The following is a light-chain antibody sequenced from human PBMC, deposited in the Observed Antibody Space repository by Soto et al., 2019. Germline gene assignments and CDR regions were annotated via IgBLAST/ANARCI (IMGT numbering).Light chain of an antibody. Sequence: EIVLTQSPATLSLSPGERDTLSCGASRSVSSYLAWYQQKPGQAPRLLIYDASYRATGIPARFSGSGSGTDFTLTISSLERENLAVYYCQHRSDWPPRLTFGGGTKVEIK. J-gene: IGKJ4*01. V-gene: IGKV3-11*01. CDR2: DAS. CDR3: QHRSDWPPRLT. CDR1: RSVSSY.